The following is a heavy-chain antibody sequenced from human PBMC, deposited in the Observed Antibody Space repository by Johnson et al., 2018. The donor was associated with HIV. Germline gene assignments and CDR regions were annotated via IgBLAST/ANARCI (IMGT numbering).Heavy chain of an antibody. V-gene: IGHV3-30*03. CDR2: ISYDGNNE. Sequence: QVQLVESGGGVVQPGRSLRLSCVASGFTFSTYAMHWVRQAPGKGLEWVAVISYDGNNEYYAHSVKGRFTISRDNSKSTLFLQMNSLRPEDTAVYYCARVGRGEMATAPLDAFDIWGQGTMVTVSS. CDR1: GFTFSTYA. D-gene: IGHD5-24*01. J-gene: IGHJ3*02. CDR3: ARVGRGEMATAPLDAFDI.